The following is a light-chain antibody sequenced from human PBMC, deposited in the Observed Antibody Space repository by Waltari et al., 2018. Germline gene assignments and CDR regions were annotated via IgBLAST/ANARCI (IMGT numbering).Light chain of an antibody. J-gene: IGKJ4*01. CDR2: AES. V-gene: IGKV3-20*01. CDR3: QQYGTSPLT. CDR1: QSVSFNY. Sequence: EIVLTQFPGTLSLSPGERATLSCRASQSVSFNYLAWFQQKPGKPPRLLIYAESTRATGIPDMFSGSGSGTDFTLTISRLEPADFAVYYCQQYGTSPLTFGGGTKVEI.